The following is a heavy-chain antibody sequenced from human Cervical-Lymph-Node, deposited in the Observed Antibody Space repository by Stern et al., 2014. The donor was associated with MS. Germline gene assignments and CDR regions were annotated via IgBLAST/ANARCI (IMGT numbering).Heavy chain of an antibody. D-gene: IGHD3-22*01. J-gene: IGHJ4*02. Sequence: VQLVESGAEVKKPGASVKVSCKASGYTFTSYYLHWVRQAPGQGLEWMGMINPSGGFTSYAQKFQGRVTVTRDTSTSTVYMELSSLRSEDTAIYYCARAMTYYYDSSGAPFDCWGQGTLVTVSS. CDR1: GYTFTSYY. CDR2: INPSGGFT. V-gene: IGHV1-46*01. CDR3: ARAMTYYYDSSGAPFDC.